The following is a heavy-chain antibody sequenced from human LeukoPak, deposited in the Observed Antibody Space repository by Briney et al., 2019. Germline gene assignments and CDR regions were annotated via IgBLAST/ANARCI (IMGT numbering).Heavy chain of an antibody. D-gene: IGHD5-18*01. CDR2: MKQDGSGI. V-gene: IGHV3-7*01. J-gene: IGHJ4*02. CDR1: GFTFSNYW. Sequence: GGSLRLSCAASGFTFSNYWMSWVRQAPGKGLEWVANMKQDGSGIYYVDSVKGRFTISRDNADNSLYLQMNSLRAEDTAVYYCARESTYSYAYALDYWGQGTLVTVSS. CDR3: ARESTYSYAYALDY.